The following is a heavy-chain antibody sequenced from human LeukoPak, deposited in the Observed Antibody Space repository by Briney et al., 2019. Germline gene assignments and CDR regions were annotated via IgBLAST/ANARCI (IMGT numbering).Heavy chain of an antibody. D-gene: IGHD6-13*01. CDR3: ARGRGRYSSSWRVKYYFDY. V-gene: IGHV4-34*01. Sequence: SETLSLTCAVYGGSFSGYYWSWIRQPPGKGLEWIGEINHSGSTNYNPSLKSRVTISVDTSKNQFSLKLSSVTAADTAVYYCARGRGRYSSSWRVKYYFDYWGQGTLVTVSS. J-gene: IGHJ4*02. CDR2: INHSGST. CDR1: GGSFSGYY.